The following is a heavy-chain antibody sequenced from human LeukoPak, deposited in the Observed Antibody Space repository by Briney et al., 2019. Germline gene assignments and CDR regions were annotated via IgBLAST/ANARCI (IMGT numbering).Heavy chain of an antibody. J-gene: IGHJ4*02. CDR1: GYTFTGYY. CDR2: INPNSGGT. CDR3: ARYPEGWELLKFDY. D-gene: IGHD1-26*01. V-gene: IGHV1-2*02. Sequence: ASVKVSCKASGYTFTGYYMHWVRQAPGQGLEWMGWINPNSGGTNYAQKFQGRVTMTRDTSISTAYMELSRLRSDDTAVYYCARYPEGWELLKFDYWGQGTLVTVSS.